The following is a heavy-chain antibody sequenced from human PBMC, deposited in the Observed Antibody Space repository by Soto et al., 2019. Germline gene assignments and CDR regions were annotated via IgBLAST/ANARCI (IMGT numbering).Heavy chain of an antibody. CDR1: GYTFTSYG. D-gene: IGHD6-13*01. Sequence: QVQLVQSGAEVKKPGASVKVSCKASGYTFTSYGISWVRQAPGQGLEWMGWISAYNGNTNYAQKLQGRVTMTTDTSTSTAYMELRSLRSDDTAVYYCAREREARQQLGHRWFDPWGQGTLVTVSS. V-gene: IGHV1-18*01. J-gene: IGHJ5*02. CDR2: ISAYNGNT. CDR3: AREREARQQLGHRWFDP.